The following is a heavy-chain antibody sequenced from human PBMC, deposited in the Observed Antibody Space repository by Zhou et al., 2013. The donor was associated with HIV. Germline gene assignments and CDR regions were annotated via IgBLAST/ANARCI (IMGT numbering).Heavy chain of an antibody. D-gene: IGHD3-22*01. CDR1: GFNNRA. CDR3: ARLVLAYYFESSGYYLDY. Sequence: QLAQSGPEVKKPGSSVKISCAGGFNNRAVTWVRQVPGQGLEWVGWISSYRGHTNYAQKLQGRVSVTTDTSTNTAYMELRSLRFDDTAIYYCARLVLAYYFESSGYYLDYWGQGTLVTVSP. V-gene: IGHV1-18*01. J-gene: IGHJ4*02. CDR2: ISSYRGHT.